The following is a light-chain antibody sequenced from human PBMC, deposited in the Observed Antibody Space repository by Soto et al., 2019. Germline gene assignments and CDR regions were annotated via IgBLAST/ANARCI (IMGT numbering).Light chain of an antibody. CDR3: LQYNSYPRT. J-gene: IGKJ1*01. Sequence: DIQMTQSPSTLAASVGETVTITCRDIQSFNRWLAWLQQKPGKAPNLLIYEASTLESGVPSRFRGSGSGTEFTLTISSLQPEDFATYYCLQYNSYPRTFGQGTKVEIK. CDR1: QSFNRW. V-gene: IGKV1-5*03. CDR2: EAS.